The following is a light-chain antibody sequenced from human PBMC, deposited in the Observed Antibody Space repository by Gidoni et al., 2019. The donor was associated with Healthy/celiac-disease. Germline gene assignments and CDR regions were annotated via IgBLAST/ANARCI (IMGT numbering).Light chain of an antibody. V-gene: IGKV3-15*01. CDR3: QQYNNWLWT. CDR2: CAS. CDR1: QSVSSN. J-gene: IGKJ1*01. Sequence: EIVMTQSPATLSVSPGERATLSCRASQSVSSNLAWYQQKPGQAPRLLIYCASTRATGIPARFSGSGSWTEFTLTISSLQSEDFAVYYCQQYNNWLWTFGQXTKVEIK.